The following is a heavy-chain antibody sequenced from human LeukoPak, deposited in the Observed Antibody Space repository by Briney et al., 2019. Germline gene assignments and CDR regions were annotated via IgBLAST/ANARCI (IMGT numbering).Heavy chain of an antibody. CDR1: GFTFSRXX. J-gene: IGHJ4*02. Sequence: GGSXXLXXXXXGFTFSRXXMNWVRQXPGKGXXWGSSISSISSSIYYADSVKRRFTISTDNAKNSLYLQMNSLRAEDTAVYYCARDSYDSSGYYPDYWGQGTLVTVSS. V-gene: IGHV3-21*01. CDR2: ISSISSSI. D-gene: IGHD3-22*01. CDR3: ARDSYDSSGYYPDY.